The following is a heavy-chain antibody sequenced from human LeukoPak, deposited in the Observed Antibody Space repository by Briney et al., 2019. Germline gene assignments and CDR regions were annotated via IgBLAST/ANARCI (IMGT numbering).Heavy chain of an antibody. D-gene: IGHD3-3*01. J-gene: IGHJ5*02. V-gene: IGHV4-34*01. Sequence: PSETLSLTCAVYGGSSSGYYWSWIRQPPGKGLEWIGETNHSGSTNYNPSLKSRVTISVDTSKNQFSLKLSSVTAADTAVYYCARGADYDFWSGYSNWFDPWGQGTLVTVSS. CDR3: ARGADYDFWSGYSNWFDP. CDR1: GGSSSGYY. CDR2: TNHSGST.